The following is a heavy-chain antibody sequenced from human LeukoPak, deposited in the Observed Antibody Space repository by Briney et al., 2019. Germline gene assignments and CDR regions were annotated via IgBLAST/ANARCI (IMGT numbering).Heavy chain of an antibody. D-gene: IGHD3-9*01. J-gene: IGHJ1*01. CDR3: AKPRTFYDILTVSFQQ. CDR2: ISYYGGEQ. CDR1: GFTFRNYG. Sequence: GGSLRLSCAASGFTFRNYGMHWVRQAPGRGPEWVAFISYYGGEQNYGDSVKGRFSISRDDSKRTLYLQMYSLTVEGTALYYCAKPRTFYDILTVSFQQWGQGTWVTVSS. V-gene: IGHV3-30*18.